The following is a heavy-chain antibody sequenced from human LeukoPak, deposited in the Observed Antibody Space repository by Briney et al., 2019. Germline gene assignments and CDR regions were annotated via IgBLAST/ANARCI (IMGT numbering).Heavy chain of an antibody. V-gene: IGHV1-69*04. D-gene: IGHD5-18*01. CDR2: IIPILGIA. CDR3: ARAPHSYGYETHFDY. J-gene: IGHJ4*02. CDR1: GGTFSSYA. Sequence: GASVKVSCKASGGTFSSYAISWVRQAPGQGLEWMGRIIPILGIANYAQKFQGRVTITADKSTSTAYMELSSLRSEDTAVYYCARAPHSYGYETHFDYWGQGTLVTVSS.